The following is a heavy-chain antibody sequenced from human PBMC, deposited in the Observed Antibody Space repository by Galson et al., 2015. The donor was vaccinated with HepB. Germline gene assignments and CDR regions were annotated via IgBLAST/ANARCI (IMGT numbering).Heavy chain of an antibody. CDR3: ASLRGYSSSWDLDY. CDR1: GGSISSSNYY. Sequence: ETLSLTCTVSGGSISSSNYYWAWIRQPPGKGLEWIGSLYYNGRTYYHPSLKSRVTVSGDTSKNQFSLKLISVTAADTAVCYCASLRGYSSSWDLDYWGQGTLVTVSS. V-gene: IGHV4-39*01. CDR2: LYYNGRT. J-gene: IGHJ4*02. D-gene: IGHD6-13*01.